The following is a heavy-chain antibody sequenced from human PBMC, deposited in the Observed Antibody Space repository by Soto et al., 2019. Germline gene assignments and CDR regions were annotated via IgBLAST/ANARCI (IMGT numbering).Heavy chain of an antibody. D-gene: IGHD3-10*01. CDR1: GVTFSTYA. J-gene: IGHJ4*02. Sequence: GGSLRLSCIASGVTFSTYAMSWVRQAPGKGLEWVSAISGSGGTTYYADSVKGRFTISRDNSKNTLYLQMNSLRAEDTAVYYCAKHRAGFGSGSDTYYFDVWGQGTLVTVS. CDR2: ISGSGGTT. V-gene: IGHV3-23*01. CDR3: AKHRAGFGSGSDTYYFDV.